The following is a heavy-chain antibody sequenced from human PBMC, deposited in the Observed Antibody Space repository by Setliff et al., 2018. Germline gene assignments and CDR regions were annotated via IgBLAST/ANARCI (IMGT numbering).Heavy chain of an antibody. V-gene: IGHV4-59*11. CDR1: GGSISSHY. Sequence: SETLSLTCTVSGGSISSHYWSWIRQPPGKGLEWIGSIYYSGSTNYNPSLKSRVTISVDTSKNQFSLKLSSVTTADTAVYYCARASARDYYYYYGMDVWGQGTTVTVSS. CDR2: IYYSGST. CDR3: ARASARDYYYYYGMDV. J-gene: IGHJ6*02. D-gene: IGHD2-21*02.